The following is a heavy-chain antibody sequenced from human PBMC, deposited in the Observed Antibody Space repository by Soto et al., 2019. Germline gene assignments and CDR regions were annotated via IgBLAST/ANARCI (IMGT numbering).Heavy chain of an antibody. J-gene: IGHJ4*02. V-gene: IGHV4-4*02. Sequence: QVQLQESGPGLVKPSGTLSLTCAVSGGSISSSNWWSWVRQPPGKGLEWIGEIYHSGSTNYNPSLKSRVTISVDKSKNQVSLKLSSVTAADTAVYYCARDRARIRVRVGSAAAKDFDYWGQGTLVTVSS. CDR2: IYHSGST. D-gene: IGHD6-13*01. CDR1: GGSISSSNW. CDR3: ARDRARIRVRVGSAAAKDFDY.